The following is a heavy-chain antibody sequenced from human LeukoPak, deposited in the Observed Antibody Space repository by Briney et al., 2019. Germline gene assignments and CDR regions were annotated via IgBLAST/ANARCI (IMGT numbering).Heavy chain of an antibody. CDR2: ISGSGDST. Sequence: PGGSLRLSCVASGFPFSSYAMSWVRQAPGKGLEWVSVISGSGDSTYYADSVEGRCTISRDNSKNTLYVQMNSLRAEDTAVYYCARGNDHNSGSLDYWGQGTLVTVSS. J-gene: IGHJ4*02. D-gene: IGHD6-19*01. CDR1: GFPFSSYA. V-gene: IGHV3-23*01. CDR3: ARGNDHNSGSLDY.